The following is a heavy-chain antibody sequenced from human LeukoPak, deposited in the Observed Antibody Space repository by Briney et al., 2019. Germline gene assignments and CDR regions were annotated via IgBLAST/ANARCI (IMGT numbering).Heavy chain of an antibody. CDR2: IKEDGSEK. V-gene: IGHV3-7*01. J-gene: IGHJ4*02. CDR1: GFTFSTYW. Sequence: GGSLRLSCAASGFTFSTYWMSWVRQAPGKGLEWVANIKEDGSEKYYLDSVKGRFTISRDNAKDSLYLQMNSLRAEDTAVYYCARDACSGGQSGTIYPKYRGTGDWGQGTLVTVSS. CDR3: ARDACSGGQSGTIYPKYRGTGD. D-gene: IGHD1-1*01.